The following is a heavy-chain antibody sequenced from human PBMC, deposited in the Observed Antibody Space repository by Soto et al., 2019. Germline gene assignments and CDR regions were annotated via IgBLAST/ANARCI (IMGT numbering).Heavy chain of an antibody. CDR3: ARGGPPHGIAAAGRGWFDP. J-gene: IGHJ5*02. CDR1: GGSFSGYY. D-gene: IGHD6-13*01. V-gene: IGHV4-34*01. CDR2: INHSGST. Sequence: ETLSLTCAVYGGSFSGYYWSWIRQPPGKGLEWIGEINHSGSTNYNPSLKSRVTISVDTSKNQFSLKLSSVTAADTAVYYCARGGPPHGIAAAGRGWFDPWGQGTLVTVSS.